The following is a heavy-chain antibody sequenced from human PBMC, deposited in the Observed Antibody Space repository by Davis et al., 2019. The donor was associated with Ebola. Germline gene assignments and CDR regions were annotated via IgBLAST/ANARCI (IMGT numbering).Heavy chain of an antibody. CDR2: IHHSGST. Sequence: SETLSLTCAVYGGSFSGYYWSWIRQPPGKELEWIGEIHHSGSTNYNPSLKSRVTISVDTSKNQFSLKLSSVTAADTAVYYCAREGIAAAGPLYYYYGMDVWGKGTTVTVSS. D-gene: IGHD6-13*01. CDR1: GGSFSGYY. V-gene: IGHV4-34*01. J-gene: IGHJ6*04. CDR3: AREGIAAAGPLYYYYGMDV.